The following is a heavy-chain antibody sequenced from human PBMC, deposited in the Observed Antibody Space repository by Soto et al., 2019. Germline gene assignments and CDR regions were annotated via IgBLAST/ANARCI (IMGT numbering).Heavy chain of an antibody. Sequence: ASVKVSCKASGYTFTGYYMHWVRQAPGQGLEWMGWINPNSGGTNYAQKFQGWVTMTRDTSISTAYMELSRLRSDDTAVYYCARDLGLIAAAGYAFDIWGQGTMVTVSS. D-gene: IGHD6-13*01. CDR2: INPNSGGT. CDR3: ARDLGLIAAAGYAFDI. CDR1: GYTFTGYY. V-gene: IGHV1-2*04. J-gene: IGHJ3*02.